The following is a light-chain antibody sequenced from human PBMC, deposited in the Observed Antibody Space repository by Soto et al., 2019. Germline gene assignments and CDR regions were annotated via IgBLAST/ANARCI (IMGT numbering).Light chain of an antibody. Sequence: QSALTQPASVSGSPGQSITISGTGSSSDVGGYDYVSWYQQDPGKAPKLMIYDVNNRPSGVSNRFSGSKSGNTASLTISGLQSEAEADYYCISYTDSSTVVFGGGTQLTVL. J-gene: IGLJ3*02. V-gene: IGLV2-14*03. CDR2: DVN. CDR1: SSDVGGYDY. CDR3: ISYTDSSTVV.